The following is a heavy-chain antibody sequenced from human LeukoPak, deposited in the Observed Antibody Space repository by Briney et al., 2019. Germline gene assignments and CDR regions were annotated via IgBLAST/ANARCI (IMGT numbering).Heavy chain of an antibody. CDR3: ARLGGYSYSGYYYYGMDV. D-gene: IGHD5-18*01. Sequence: ASVKVCCKASGYTFTSYDINWVRQATGQGLEWMGWMNPNSGNTGYAQKFQGRVTMTRNTSISTTYMELSSLRSEDTAVYYCARLGGYSYSGYYYYGMDVWGQGTTVTVSS. CDR2: MNPNSGNT. J-gene: IGHJ6*02. V-gene: IGHV1-8*01. CDR1: GYTFTSYD.